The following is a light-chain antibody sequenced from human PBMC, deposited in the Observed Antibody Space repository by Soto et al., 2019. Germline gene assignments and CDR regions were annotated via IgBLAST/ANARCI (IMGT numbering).Light chain of an antibody. CDR1: SSDVGGYNS. J-gene: IGLJ1*01. CDR3: SSYAGTHIV. V-gene: IGLV2-8*01. Sequence: QSALTQPPSASGSPGQSVTVSCTGTSSDVGGYNSVSWYQQHPDKAPKLMIYDVSQRPSGVPDRFSGSKSGNTASLNVSGLQAEDEADYSCSSYAGTHIVFGTGTKLTVL. CDR2: DVS.